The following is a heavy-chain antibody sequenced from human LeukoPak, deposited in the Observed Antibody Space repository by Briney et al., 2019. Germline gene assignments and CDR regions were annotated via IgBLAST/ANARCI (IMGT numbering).Heavy chain of an antibody. V-gene: IGHV4-61*02. CDR2: IYTSGST. CDR3: ARVFYDSSGYPLDAFDI. Sequence: SETLSLTCTVSGGSISSGSYYWCWIRQPAGKGLEWIGRIYTSGSTNYNPSLKSRVTISVDTSKNQFSLKLSSVTAADTAVYYCARVFYDSSGYPLDAFDIWGQGTMVTVSS. J-gene: IGHJ3*02. CDR1: GGSISSGSYY. D-gene: IGHD3-22*01.